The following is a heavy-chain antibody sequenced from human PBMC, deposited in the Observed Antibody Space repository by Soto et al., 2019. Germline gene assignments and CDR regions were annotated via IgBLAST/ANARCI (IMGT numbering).Heavy chain of an antibody. D-gene: IGHD5-12*01. V-gene: IGHV3-13*01. CDR3: ARGEAGMATITRWVSPFWFDP. Sequence: GGSLRLSCAASGFTFSSYDMHWVRQATGKGLEWVSAIGTAGDTYYPGSVKGRFTISRENAKNSLYLQMNSLRAEDTAVYYCARGEAGMATITRWVSPFWFDPWGQGTLVTVSS. J-gene: IGHJ5*02. CDR2: IGTAGDT. CDR1: GFTFSSYD.